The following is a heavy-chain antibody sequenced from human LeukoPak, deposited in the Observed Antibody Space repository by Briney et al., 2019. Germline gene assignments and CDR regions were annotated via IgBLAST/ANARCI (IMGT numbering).Heavy chain of an antibody. J-gene: IGHJ4*02. CDR2: ISGSGGST. Sequence: QAGGSLRLSCAASGFTFSSYAMSWVRQAPGKGLEWVSAISGSGGSTYYADSVKGRFTISRDNSKNTLYLQMNSLRAEDTAVYYCAKLGDIVVVPAAHFDYWGQGTLVTVSS. V-gene: IGHV3-23*01. CDR1: GFTFSSYA. CDR3: AKLGDIVVVPAAHFDY. D-gene: IGHD2-2*01.